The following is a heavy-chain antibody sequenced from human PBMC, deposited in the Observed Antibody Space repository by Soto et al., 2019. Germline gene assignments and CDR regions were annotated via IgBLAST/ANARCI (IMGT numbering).Heavy chain of an antibody. J-gene: IGHJ5*02. CDR2: IWYDGSNK. D-gene: IGHD3-3*01. V-gene: IGHV3-33*01. Sequence: PGGSLRLSCAASGFTFSSYGMHWVRQAPGKGQEWVAVIWYDGSNKYYADSVKGRFTISRDNSKNTLYLQMNSLRAEDTAVYYCARGDRHTRGSITIFGVVIHPGSTWGQGTLVTVSS. CDR3: ARGDRHTRGSITIFGVVIHPGST. CDR1: GFTFSSYG.